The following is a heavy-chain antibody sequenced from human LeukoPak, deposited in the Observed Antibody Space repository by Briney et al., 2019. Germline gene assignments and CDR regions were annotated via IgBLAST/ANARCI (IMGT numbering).Heavy chain of an antibody. CDR3: ARREDNWFDP. D-gene: IGHD1-26*01. Sequence: GGSLRLSCAASGFTFTTYSMHWVRQAPGKGLEWVSYISSTSTTIYYADSVKGRFTISRDNANKSLYLQMNRLRAEDTAVYYRARREDNWFDPWGQGTLVTVST. CDR2: ISSTSTTI. CDR1: GFTFTTYS. J-gene: IGHJ5*02. V-gene: IGHV3-48*01.